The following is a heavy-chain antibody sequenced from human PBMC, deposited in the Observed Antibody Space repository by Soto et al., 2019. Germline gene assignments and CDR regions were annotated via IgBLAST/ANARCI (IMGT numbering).Heavy chain of an antibody. CDR2: ISAYNGNT. D-gene: IGHD2-2*01. V-gene: IGHV1-18*01. Sequence: ASVKVSCKASGYTFTSYGISWVRQAPGQGLEWMGWISAYNGNTNYAQKLQGRVTMTTDTSTSTAYMELRSLRSDDTAVYYCARGGGYCSSTSCYHTPGYYYSSYMDACGQGTTVTVSS. J-gene: IGHJ6*03. CDR1: GYTFTSYG. CDR3: ARGGGYCSSTSCYHTPGYYYSSYMDA.